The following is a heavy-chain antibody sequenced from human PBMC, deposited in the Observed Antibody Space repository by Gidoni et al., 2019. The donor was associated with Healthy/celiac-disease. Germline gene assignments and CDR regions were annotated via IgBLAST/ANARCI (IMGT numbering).Heavy chain of an antibody. CDR2: IYPGDSDT. Sequence: GLEWMGIIYPGDSDTRYSPSFQGQVTISADKSISTAYLQWSSLKASDTAMYYCARHGSDTAMAHPFDYWGQGTLVTVSS. J-gene: IGHJ4*02. CDR3: ARHGSDTAMAHPFDY. D-gene: IGHD5-18*01. V-gene: IGHV5-51*01.